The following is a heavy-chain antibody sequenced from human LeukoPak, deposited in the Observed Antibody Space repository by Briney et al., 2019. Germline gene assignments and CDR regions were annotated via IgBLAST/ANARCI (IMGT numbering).Heavy chain of an antibody. V-gene: IGHV3-11*04. J-gene: IGHJ4*02. CDR1: AFTSCVHY. CDR2: IGGTGSPI. D-gene: IGHD4-11*01. Sequence: GGSPRLSCTDSAFTSCVHYMTWVRAAPGKGLGWGSYIGGTGSPIYYADSLKGRFTISRDNARKSLFLQMNSLRADDTAIYYCARIGVTTGFDYWGPGTLVTVSS. CDR3: ARIGVTTGFDY.